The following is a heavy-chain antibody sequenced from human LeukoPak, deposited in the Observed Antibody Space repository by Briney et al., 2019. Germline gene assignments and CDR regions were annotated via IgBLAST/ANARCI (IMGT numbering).Heavy chain of an antibody. V-gene: IGHV4-34*01. CDR3: ARGAQGGWNSEYFRH. CDR2: INHSGST. Sequence: SETLSLTCAVYGGSFSGYYWSWIRQPPGKGLEWIGEINHSGSTNYNPSLKSRVTISVDTSKNQFSLKLSSVTAADTAVYYCARGAQGGWNSEYFRHWGQGTLVTVSS. D-gene: IGHD6-19*01. J-gene: IGHJ1*01. CDR1: GGSFSGYY.